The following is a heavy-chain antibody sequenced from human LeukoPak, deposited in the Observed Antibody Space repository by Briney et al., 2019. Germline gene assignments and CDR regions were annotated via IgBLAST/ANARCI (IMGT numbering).Heavy chain of an antibody. CDR3: ASSPVCSGGSCYSHYYYYYMDV. Sequence: ASVKVSCKASGGTFSSYAISWVRQAPGQGLEWMGGIIPIFGTANYAQKFQGRVTITADESTSTAYMELSSLRSEDTAVYYCASSPVCSGGSCYSHYYYYYMDVWGKGTTVTVSS. CDR2: IIPIFGTA. CDR1: GGTFSSYA. J-gene: IGHJ6*03. D-gene: IGHD2-15*01. V-gene: IGHV1-69*13.